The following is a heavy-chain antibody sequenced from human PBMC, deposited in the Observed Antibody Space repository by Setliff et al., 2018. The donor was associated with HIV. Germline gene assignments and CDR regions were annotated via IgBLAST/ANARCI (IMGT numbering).Heavy chain of an antibody. D-gene: IGHD1-1*01. V-gene: IGHV3-7*03. CDR3: ARDKRDDNFLTSRISSVFDF. J-gene: IGHJ4*02. CDR1: RFDFNNYW. CDR2: MDLDGSEK. Sequence: PGGSLRLSCAASRFDFNNYWMCWVRQAPGQGLEWVANMDLDGSEKNYVESVKGRFTISRDNAENSLYLQMHSLRVEDTAFYYCARDKRDDNFLTSRISSVFDFWGEGTLVTVSS.